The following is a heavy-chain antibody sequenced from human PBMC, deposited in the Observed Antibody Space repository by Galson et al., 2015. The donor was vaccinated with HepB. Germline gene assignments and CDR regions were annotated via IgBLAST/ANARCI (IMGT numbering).Heavy chain of an antibody. J-gene: IGHJ6*02. Sequence: SVKVSCKASGYTFTSYGISWVRQAPGEGLEWMGWISAYNGNTNYAQKLQGRVTMTTDKSTSTAYMELSSLRSEDTAVYYCARESGPIFTAYGMDVWGQGTTVTVSS. CDR1: GYTFTSYG. V-gene: IGHV1-18*04. CDR3: ARESGPIFTAYGMDV. D-gene: IGHD3-9*01. CDR2: ISAYNGNT.